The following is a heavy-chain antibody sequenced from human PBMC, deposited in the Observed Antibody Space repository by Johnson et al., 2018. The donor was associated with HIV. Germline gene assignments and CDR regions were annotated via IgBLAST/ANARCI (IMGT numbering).Heavy chain of an antibody. J-gene: IGHJ3*02. V-gene: IGHV3-30*02. CDR2: IRYDGNNK. Sequence: VQLVESGGGVVQPGRSLRLSCAASGFTLSHYGMHWVRQAPGKGPEWVAFIRYDGNNKYYADSVKGRFTISRDNSKNTVYLQMNSLRAEDTAVYYCAKRVHSYGYAGAFDIWGQGTMVTVSS. CDR1: GFTLSHYG. D-gene: IGHD5-18*01. CDR3: AKRVHSYGYAGAFDI.